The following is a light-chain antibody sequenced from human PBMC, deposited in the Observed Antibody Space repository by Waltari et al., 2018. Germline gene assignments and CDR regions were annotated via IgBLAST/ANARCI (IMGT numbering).Light chain of an antibody. Sequence: QSALTQPASVSGSPGQSITISCTGTSSDVGSYNLVSWYQQHPGKAPKLMIYEGSKRPSGVSNPFSGSKSGNTASLTISGLQAEDEADYYCCSYAGSSTSYWVFGGGTKLTVL. CDR3: CSYAGSSTSYWV. J-gene: IGLJ3*02. V-gene: IGLV2-23*01. CDR1: SSDVGSYNL. CDR2: EGS.